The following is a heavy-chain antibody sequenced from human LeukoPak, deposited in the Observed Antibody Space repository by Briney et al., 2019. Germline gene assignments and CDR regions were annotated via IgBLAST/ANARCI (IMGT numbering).Heavy chain of an antibody. V-gene: IGHV4-34*01. CDR3: ASRGYKAPFGY. Sequence: SETLSLTCAVYGGSFSGYYWSWIRQPPGKGLEWIGEINHSGSTNYNPSLKSRVTISVDTSKNQFSLKLSSVTAADTAVYYCASRGYKAPFGYWGQGTLVTVSS. CDR1: GGSFSGYY. D-gene: IGHD6-25*01. CDR2: INHSGST. J-gene: IGHJ4*02.